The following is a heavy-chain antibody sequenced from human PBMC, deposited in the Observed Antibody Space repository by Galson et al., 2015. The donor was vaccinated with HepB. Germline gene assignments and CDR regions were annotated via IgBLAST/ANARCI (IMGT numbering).Heavy chain of an antibody. D-gene: IGHD4-17*01. J-gene: IGHJ5*02. CDR3: TTDYGDYLFLDP. V-gene: IGHV3-15*01. Sequence: SLRLSCAASGFTFSNAWMSWVRQAPGKGLEWVGRIKSKTDGGTTDYAAPVKGRFTISRDDSKNTLYLQMNSLKTEDTAVYYCTTDYGDYLFLDPWGQGTLVTVSS. CDR2: IKSKTDGGTT. CDR1: GFTFSNAW.